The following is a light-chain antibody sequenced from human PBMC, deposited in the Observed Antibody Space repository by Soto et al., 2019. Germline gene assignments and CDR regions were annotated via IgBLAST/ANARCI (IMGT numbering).Light chain of an antibody. Sequence: EIVMTQSPATLSVFPGERATLSCRASQNVSSNLAWYQQKPGQAPRLLIYGASTRATGIPARFSGSGSGTEFTLTISSLQSEDFALYYCQQYNNWPPWTFGQGTKVEIK. J-gene: IGKJ1*01. V-gene: IGKV3-15*01. CDR1: QNVSSN. CDR2: GAS. CDR3: QQYNNWPPWT.